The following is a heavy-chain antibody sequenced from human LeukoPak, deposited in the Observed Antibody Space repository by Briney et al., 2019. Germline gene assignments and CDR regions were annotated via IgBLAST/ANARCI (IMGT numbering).Heavy chain of an antibody. CDR2: ISSSSSYI. J-gene: IGHJ4*02. CDR1: GFTFSSYA. V-gene: IGHV3-21*01. Sequence: GGSLRLSCAASGFTFSSYAMSWVRQAPGKGLEWVSSISSSSSYIYYADSVKGRFTISRDNAKNSLYLQMNSLRAEDTAVYYCARPNPRGRYVGYYFDYWGQGTLVTVSS. CDR3: ARPNPRGRYVGYYFDY. D-gene: IGHD6-19*01.